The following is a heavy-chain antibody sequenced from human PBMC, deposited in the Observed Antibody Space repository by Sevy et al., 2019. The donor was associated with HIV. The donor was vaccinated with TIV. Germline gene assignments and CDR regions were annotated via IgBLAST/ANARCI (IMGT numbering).Heavy chain of an antibody. Sequence: ASVKVSCKVSGYTLTKLSMHWVRQAPGNWIEWMGSFDPEDGETLYAQKFQGRVTMTEDTSTDTDYMDLSTLRSEDTAVYYCATTKDYYDNSGCPFDYWGQGTLVTVSS. V-gene: IGHV1-24*01. D-gene: IGHD3-22*01. J-gene: IGHJ4*02. CDR3: ATTKDYYDNSGCPFDY. CDR1: GYTLTKLS. CDR2: FDPEDGET.